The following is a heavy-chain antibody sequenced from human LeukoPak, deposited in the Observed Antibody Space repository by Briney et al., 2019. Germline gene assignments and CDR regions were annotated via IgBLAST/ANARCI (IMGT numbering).Heavy chain of an antibody. V-gene: IGHV1-46*01. CDR3: ARDSRQWLVWGYFDY. CDR2: INASGGST. CDR1: GYTFTSYY. J-gene: IGHJ4*02. Sequence: ASVKVSCKASGYTFTSYYMHWVRQAPGQGLEWMGIINASGGSTSYAQKFQGRVTMTRDTSTSTVYMELNSLRSEDTAVYYCARDSRQWLVWGYFDYWGQGTLVTVSS. D-gene: IGHD6-19*01.